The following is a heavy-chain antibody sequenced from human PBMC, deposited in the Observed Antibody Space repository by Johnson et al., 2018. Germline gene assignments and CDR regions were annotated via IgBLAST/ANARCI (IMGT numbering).Heavy chain of an antibody. CDR1: GFTLSSYG. CDR2: ISSSSSYI. J-gene: IGHJ6*03. Sequence: VQLVQSGGGVVQPGRSLRLSCAASGFTLSSYGMHWVRQAPGKGLEWVSSISSSSSYIYYADSVEGRFNISRDNAKNTLYLQMNSLRGEDTAGYYCARDEGIAARAYPRNYYYYYMDVWGKGTTVTVSS. D-gene: IGHD6-6*01. V-gene: IGHV3-21*01. CDR3: ARDEGIAARAYPRNYYYYYMDV.